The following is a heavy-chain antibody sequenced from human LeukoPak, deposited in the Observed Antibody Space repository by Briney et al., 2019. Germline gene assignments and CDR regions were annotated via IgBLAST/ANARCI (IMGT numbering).Heavy chain of an antibody. J-gene: IGHJ4*02. CDR2: IYYSGST. D-gene: IGHD4-17*01. CDR1: GGSISSSSYY. Sequence: PSETLSLTCTVSGGSISSSSYYWGWIRQPPGKGLEWIGSIYYSGSTYYNPSLKSRVTISVDTSKNQFSLKLSSVTAADTAVYYCAREGEGYGDSTDFDYWGQGTLVTVSS. V-gene: IGHV4-39*07. CDR3: AREGEGYGDSTDFDY.